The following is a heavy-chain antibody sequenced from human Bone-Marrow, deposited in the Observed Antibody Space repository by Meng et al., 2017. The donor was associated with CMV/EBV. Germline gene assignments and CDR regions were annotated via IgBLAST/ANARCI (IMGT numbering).Heavy chain of an antibody. Sequence: SVKVSCKASGYTFNSYGLSWVRQAPGQGLEWMGGIIPILGIANYAQKFQGRVTITADKSTSTAYMELSSLRSEDTAVYYCASPSSTSCYTRVCVRYYYGMDVWGQGTTVTVSS. CDR2: IIPILGIA. J-gene: IGHJ6*02. CDR3: ASPSSTSCYTRVCVRYYYGMDV. V-gene: IGHV1-69*10. CDR1: GYTFNSYG. D-gene: IGHD2-2*02.